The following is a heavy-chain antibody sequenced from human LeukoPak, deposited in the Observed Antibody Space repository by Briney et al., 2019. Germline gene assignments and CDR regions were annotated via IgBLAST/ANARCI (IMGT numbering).Heavy chain of an antibody. D-gene: IGHD3-22*01. J-gene: IGHJ4*02. CDR2: IWYDGSNK. CDR3: ARDKWKDDSFPEHFDC. CDR1: GFTFSRYG. V-gene: IGHV3-33*01. Sequence: HSGGSLRLSCAASGFTFSRYGMHWVRQAPGKGLEWVAVIWYDGSNKYYADSVKGRFTISRDNSKNTLYLQMNSLRAEDTAVYYCARDKWKDDSFPEHFDCWGQGTLVTVSS.